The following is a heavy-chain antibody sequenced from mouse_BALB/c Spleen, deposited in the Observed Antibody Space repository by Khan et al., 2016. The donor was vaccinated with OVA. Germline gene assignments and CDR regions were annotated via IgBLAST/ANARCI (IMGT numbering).Heavy chain of an antibody. D-gene: IGHD2-3*01. V-gene: IGHV3-2*02. J-gene: IGHJ4*01. CDR3: ARDGSQYNYAMDY. Sequence: EVQLVESGPGLVKPSQSLSLTCTVTGYSITSDYAWNWIRQFPGNKLEWMGYISYSGSTNYNPSLKSRISITRDTSKNQFFLQLNSVTTEDTATYYGARDGSQYNYAMDYWGQGTSVTVSS. CDR1: GYSITSDYA. CDR2: ISYSGST.